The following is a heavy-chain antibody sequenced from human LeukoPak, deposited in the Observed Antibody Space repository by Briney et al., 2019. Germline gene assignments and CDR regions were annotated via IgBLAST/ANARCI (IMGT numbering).Heavy chain of an antibody. Sequence: KPSETLSLTCAVYGGCFSGYYWSWIRQPPGKGLEWIGEINHSGSTYYNPSLKSRVTISLDTSKNQFSLKLSSVTAADTAVYYCARGDSSGWFFDYWGQGTLVTVSS. CDR1: GGCFSGYY. V-gene: IGHV4-34*01. J-gene: IGHJ4*02. CDR2: INHSGST. D-gene: IGHD6-19*01. CDR3: ARGDSSGWFFDY.